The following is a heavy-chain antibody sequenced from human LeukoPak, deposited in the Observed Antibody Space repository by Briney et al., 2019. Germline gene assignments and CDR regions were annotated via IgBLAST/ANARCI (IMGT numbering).Heavy chain of an antibody. V-gene: IGHV1-46*01. Sequence: ASVKVSCKASGYTFTSYYMHWVRQAPGQGLEWMGIINPSGGSTSYAQKFQGRVTMTRDMSTSTVYMELSSLRSEDTAVYYCAREGVGATKRGAFDYWGQGTLVTVSS. J-gene: IGHJ4*02. D-gene: IGHD1-26*01. CDR1: GYTFTSYY. CDR2: INPSGGST. CDR3: AREGVGATKRGAFDY.